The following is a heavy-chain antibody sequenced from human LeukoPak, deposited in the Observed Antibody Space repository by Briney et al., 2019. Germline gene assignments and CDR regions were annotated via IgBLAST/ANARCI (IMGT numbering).Heavy chain of an antibody. J-gene: IGHJ3*02. D-gene: IGHD7-27*01. CDR1: GYSFTNYW. CDR3: ASTVGSLTGDQPPRHAFDI. Sequence: GESLKISCKASGYSFTNYWIAWVRQVPGKGLEWMGIIYPGDSDTKYSPSFQGQVTISADKSISTAYLQWSSLKASDTAMYYCASTVGSLTGDQPPRHAFDIWGQGTMVTVSS. CDR2: IYPGDSDT. V-gene: IGHV5-51*01.